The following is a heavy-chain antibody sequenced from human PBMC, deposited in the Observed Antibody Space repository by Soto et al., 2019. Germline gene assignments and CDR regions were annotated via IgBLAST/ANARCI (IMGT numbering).Heavy chain of an antibody. J-gene: IGHJ4*02. CDR1: GYTFTSYD. D-gene: IGHD6-13*01. CDR2: MNPNSGNT. Sequence: ASVKVSCKASGYTFTSYDINWVRQATGQGLEWMGWMNPNSGNTAYAQKFQGRVTMTRNTSISTAYMELSSLISEDTAVYYCAKDRTVAGNDSWGQGTLVPVSS. V-gene: IGHV1-8*01. CDR3: AKDRTVAGNDS.